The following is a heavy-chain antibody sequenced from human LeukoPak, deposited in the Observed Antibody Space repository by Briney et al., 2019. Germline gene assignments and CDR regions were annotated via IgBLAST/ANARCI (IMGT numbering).Heavy chain of an antibody. Sequence: GGSPRLSCAASGFTFSNYGMHWVRQAPGKGLEWVSSISSSSSYTYYAASVKGRFTISRDNAKNSLYLQMNSLRAEDTAVYYCARDQNSYGYCYFDYWGQGTLVTASS. CDR3: ARDQNSYGYCYFDY. CDR1: GFTFSNYG. J-gene: IGHJ4*02. D-gene: IGHD5-18*01. V-gene: IGHV3-21*01. CDR2: ISSSSSYT.